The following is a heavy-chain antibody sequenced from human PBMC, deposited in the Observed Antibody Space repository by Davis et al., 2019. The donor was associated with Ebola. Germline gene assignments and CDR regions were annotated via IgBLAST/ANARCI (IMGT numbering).Heavy chain of an antibody. CDR2: IYPGDSDT. D-gene: IGHD1-20*01. CDR3: ATLRRTITGMDDGFDI. CDR1: GYSFSTYW. Sequence: GESLKISCKAFGYSFSTYWIGWVRRMPGKGLEWMGIIYPGDSDTRYRPSFRGQVTISADKSFKPAFLQWSSLKASDTARYYCATLRRTITGMDDGFDIWGQGTMVTVSS. J-gene: IGHJ3*02. V-gene: IGHV5-51*01.